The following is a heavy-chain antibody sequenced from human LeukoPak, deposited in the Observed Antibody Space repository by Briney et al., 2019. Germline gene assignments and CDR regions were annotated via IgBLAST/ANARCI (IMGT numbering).Heavy chain of an antibody. J-gene: IGHJ4*02. CDR2: IYYSGST. CDR3: ARETRQMVRGVITPHYFDY. D-gene: IGHD3-10*01. CDR1: GGSISSGGYY. Sequence: SETLSLTCTVSGGSISSGGYYWSWIRQHPGKGLEWIGYIYYSGSTYYNPSLKSRVTISVDTSKNQFSLKLSSVTAADTAVYYCARETRQMVRGVITPHYFDYWGQGTLVTVSS. V-gene: IGHV4-31*03.